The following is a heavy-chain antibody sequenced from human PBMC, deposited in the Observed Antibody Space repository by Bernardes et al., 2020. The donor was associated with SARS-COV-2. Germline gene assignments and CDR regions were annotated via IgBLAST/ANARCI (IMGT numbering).Heavy chain of an antibody. J-gene: IGHJ3*02. CDR2: IPSRGRYI. V-gene: IGHV3-21*06. CDR1: GFTFSSYT. Sequence: GGSLRLSCAASGFTFSSYTMNWVRQAPGKGLEWVSSIPSRGRYIDYADSVKGRFTISRDNAKNSLYLQMNSLRAEDSAVYYCARNNSSWFGGITFDIWGQGTTVTVSS. CDR3: ARNNSSWFGGITFDI. D-gene: IGHD6-13*01.